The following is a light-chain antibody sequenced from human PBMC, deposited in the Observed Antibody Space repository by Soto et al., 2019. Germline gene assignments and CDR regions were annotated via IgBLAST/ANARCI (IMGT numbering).Light chain of an antibody. CDR1: SSDVGAYNY. Sequence: QSALTQPPSASGSPGQSVTISCTGTSSDVGAYNYVSWYQQHPGKAPKLIIYEVTKRPSGVPDRFSGSKSGNTASLTVSGLQVEDEADYYCSSFGGRSVSGTGTKVTVL. CDR2: EVT. CDR3: SSFGGRSV. J-gene: IGLJ1*01. V-gene: IGLV2-8*01.